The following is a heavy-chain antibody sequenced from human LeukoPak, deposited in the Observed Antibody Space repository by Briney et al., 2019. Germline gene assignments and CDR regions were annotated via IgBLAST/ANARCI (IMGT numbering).Heavy chain of an antibody. V-gene: IGHV3-73*01. D-gene: IGHD1-26*01. Sequence: GGSLRLSCAASGFTFSGSAIHWVRQSSGKGLEWVGHIDKKDNFYATTSAASVTGRFTISRDDSKNTAYLQMNSLKAEDTALYYCTRDSGTYNWLDPWGQGTLVTVSS. CDR3: TRDSGTYNWLDP. CDR2: IDKKDNFYAT. CDR1: GFTFSGSA. J-gene: IGHJ5*02.